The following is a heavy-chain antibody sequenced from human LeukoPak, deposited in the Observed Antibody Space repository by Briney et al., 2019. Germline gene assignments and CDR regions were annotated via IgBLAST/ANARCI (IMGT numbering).Heavy chain of an antibody. V-gene: IGHV3-33*01. CDR2: IWYDGSNK. J-gene: IGHJ4*02. D-gene: IGHD3-22*01. Sequence: PGGSLRLSCAASGFTVSSYGMNWVRQAPGKGLEWVAVIWYDGSNKYYADSVKGRFTISRDNSKNTLYLQMNSLRAEDTAVYYCARSHYDSSGFGYWGQGTLVTVSS. CDR3: ARSHYDSSGFGY. CDR1: GFTVSSYG.